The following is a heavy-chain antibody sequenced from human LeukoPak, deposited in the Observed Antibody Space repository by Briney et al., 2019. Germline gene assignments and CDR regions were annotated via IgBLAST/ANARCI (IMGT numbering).Heavy chain of an antibody. V-gene: IGHV4-34*01. J-gene: IGHJ4*02. CDR2: INHSGST. Sequence: SETLSRTCAVYGESFSGYYWTWIRQPPGKGLEWIGQINHSGSTNYNPSLKSRVTISVATSKNQFSLRLNSVTAADTAVYYCARRGTIGTTTVDYWGQGTPVTVSS. CDR1: GESFSGYY. CDR3: ARRGTIGTTTVDY. D-gene: IGHD1-1*01.